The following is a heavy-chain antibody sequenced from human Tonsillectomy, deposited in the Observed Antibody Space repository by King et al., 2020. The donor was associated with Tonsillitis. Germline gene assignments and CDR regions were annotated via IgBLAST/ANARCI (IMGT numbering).Heavy chain of an antibody. CDR3: ARGPDCGGDCYRGFDY. CDR1: GGSISSYY. J-gene: IGHJ4*02. Sequence: QLQESGPGLVKPSETLSLTCTVSGGSISSYYWSWIRQPPGKGLEWIGYIYYSVSTNYNPSLKSRVTISVDTSKNQFSLKLSSVTAADTAVYYCARGPDCGGDCYRGFDYWGQGTLVTVSS. CDR2: IYYSVST. D-gene: IGHD2-21*02. V-gene: IGHV4-59*01.